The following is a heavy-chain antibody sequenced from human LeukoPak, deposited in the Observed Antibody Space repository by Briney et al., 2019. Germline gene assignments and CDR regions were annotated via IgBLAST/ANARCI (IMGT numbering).Heavy chain of an antibody. CDR2: ISYDGSNK. CDR3: ARSARWLQINDY. V-gene: IGHV3-30-3*01. CDR1: GFTFSSYA. Sequence: PGGSLRLSCAASGFTFSSYAMHWVRQAPGKGLEWVAVISYDGSNKYYADSVKGRFTISRDNSKNTLYLQMNSLRAEDTAVYYCARSARWLQINDYWGQGTLVTVSS. J-gene: IGHJ4*02. D-gene: IGHD5-24*01.